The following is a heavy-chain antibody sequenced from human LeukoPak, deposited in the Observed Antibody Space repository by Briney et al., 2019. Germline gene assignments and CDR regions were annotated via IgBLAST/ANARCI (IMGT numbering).Heavy chain of an antibody. CDR1: GGSISSSLYH. CDR2: IYYTGTT. CDR3: ARVTGYMTEDYFDY. J-gene: IGHJ4*02. Sequence: SETLSLTCTVSGGSISSSLYHWGWIRQSPGKNLEWLGSIYYTGTTHYNPSLKSRVTISVDTSKNQFSLRLSSVTAADTAVYYCARVTGYMTEDYFDYWGQGTLITVSS. V-gene: IGHV4-39*07. D-gene: IGHD6-13*01.